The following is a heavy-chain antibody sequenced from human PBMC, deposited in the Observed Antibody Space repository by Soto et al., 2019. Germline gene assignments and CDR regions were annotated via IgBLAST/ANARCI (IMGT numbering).Heavy chain of an antibody. CDR2: IWYDGSNK. CDR1: GFTFSSYG. Sequence: QVQLVESGGGVVQPGRSLRLSCAASGFTFSSYGMHWVRQAPGKGLEWVAVIWYDGSNKYYADSVKGRFTISRDNSKNTLYLQMNGLRAEDTAVYYCARSYCGGDCYSGYFDLWGRGTLVTVSS. CDR3: ARSYCGGDCYSGYFDL. D-gene: IGHD2-21*02. V-gene: IGHV3-33*01. J-gene: IGHJ2*01.